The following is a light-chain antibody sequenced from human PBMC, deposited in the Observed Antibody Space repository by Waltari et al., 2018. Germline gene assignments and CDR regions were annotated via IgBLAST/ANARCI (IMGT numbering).Light chain of an antibody. CDR1: SSNIGAGYD. J-gene: IGLJ3*02. CDR3: QSYDSSLSAV. Sequence: QSVLTQPPSVSGAPGQRVTISCTGSSSNIGAGYDVLWYQQLPGAAPKLLIYAYSNRPSGVPDRFYGSRSGTSASLAITGLQAEDEADYYCQSYDSSLSAVFGGGTKLTVL. V-gene: IGLV1-40*01. CDR2: AYS.